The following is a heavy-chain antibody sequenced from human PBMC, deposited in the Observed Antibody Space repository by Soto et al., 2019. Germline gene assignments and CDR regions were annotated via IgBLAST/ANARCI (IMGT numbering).Heavy chain of an antibody. Sequence: EVQLLESGGGLVQPGGSLRLSCEASGFTFSSYAMSWVPQAPGKGLEWFSAISGSGGSTYYADSVKGRFTISRDNSKNTLYLQMNSLRAEDTAVYYCAKDFKGELLWFGELFFDYWGQGTLVTVSS. V-gene: IGHV3-23*01. D-gene: IGHD3-10*01. CDR2: ISGSGGST. CDR3: AKDFKGELLWFGELFFDY. J-gene: IGHJ4*02. CDR1: GFTFSSYA.